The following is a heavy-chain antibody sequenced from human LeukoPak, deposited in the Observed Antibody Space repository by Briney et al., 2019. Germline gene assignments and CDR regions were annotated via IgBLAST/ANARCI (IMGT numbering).Heavy chain of an antibody. J-gene: IGHJ1*01. CDR1: GDSVSRSDSY. D-gene: IGHD3-22*01. CDR3: ARRRYYDGSGYLE. CDR2: IYYSGRT. V-gene: IGHV4-39*01. Sequence: SETLSLTCSVSGDSVSRSDSYWDWIRQPLGKGLEWIGTIYYSGRTYYSPSLKSRVTMSVDPSNNQFSLNLRSVTAADTALYYCARRRYYDGSGYLEWGQGTLLSVSS.